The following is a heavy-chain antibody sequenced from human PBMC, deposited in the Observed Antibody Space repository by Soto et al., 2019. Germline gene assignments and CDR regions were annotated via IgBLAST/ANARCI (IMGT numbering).Heavy chain of an antibody. CDR2: IIPIFGTA. CDR1: GYTFTSYA. J-gene: IGHJ4*02. V-gene: IGHV1-69*06. CDR3: ARDVVVVAATQYYFDY. D-gene: IGHD2-15*01. Sequence: GASVKVSCKASGYTFTSYAMHWVRQAPGQGLEWMGGIIPIFGTANYAQKFQGRVTITADKSTSTAYMELSSLRSEDTAVYYCARDVVVVAATQYYFDYWGQGTLVTVSS.